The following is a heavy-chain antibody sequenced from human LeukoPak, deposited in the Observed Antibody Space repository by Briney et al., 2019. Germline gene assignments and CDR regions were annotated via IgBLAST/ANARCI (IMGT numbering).Heavy chain of an antibody. Sequence: ASVKVSCKVSGYTLTELSMHWVRQAPGKGLEWMGGFDPEDGETIYAQKFQGRVTMTEDTSTDTAYMELSSLRSEDTAVYYCARDVGSPSHSGWSSFDYWGQGTLVTVSS. V-gene: IGHV1-24*01. CDR1: GYTLTELS. CDR2: FDPEDGET. D-gene: IGHD6-19*01. J-gene: IGHJ4*02. CDR3: ARDVGSPSHSGWSSFDY.